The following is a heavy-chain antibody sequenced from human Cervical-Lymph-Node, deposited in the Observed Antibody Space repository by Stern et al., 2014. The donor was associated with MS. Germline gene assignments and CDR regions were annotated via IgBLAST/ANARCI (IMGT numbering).Heavy chain of an antibody. Sequence: VQLEESGSELKKPGASVKVSCKASGYTFTSYAMNWVRQPPGQGLEWMGWINTNTGNPTYAQGFTGRFVFSLDTSVSTAYLQITTLKAEDTAVYYCAIHSYTRFFDYWGQGTLVTVSS. V-gene: IGHV7-4-1*02. CDR2: INTNTGNP. CDR1: GYTFTSYA. CDR3: AIHSYTRFFDY. J-gene: IGHJ4*02. D-gene: IGHD2-2*02.